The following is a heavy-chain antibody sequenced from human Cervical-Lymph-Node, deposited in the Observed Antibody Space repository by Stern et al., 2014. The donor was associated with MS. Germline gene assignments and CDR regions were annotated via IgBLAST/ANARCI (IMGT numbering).Heavy chain of an antibody. CDR2: IIPILGEA. Sequence: QVQLVQSGTEVKEPGSSVKVSCKASGGTFSDYAINWVRQAPGQGLERMGRIIPILGEADYAENFQGRVTITADKTTTTAYMEMSSLRSDDTAVYYCARNDCSNDVCQAFDHWGQGTLVTVSS. V-gene: IGHV1-69*04. CDR1: GGTFSDYA. D-gene: IGHD2-8*01. J-gene: IGHJ4*02. CDR3: ARNDCSNDVCQAFDH.